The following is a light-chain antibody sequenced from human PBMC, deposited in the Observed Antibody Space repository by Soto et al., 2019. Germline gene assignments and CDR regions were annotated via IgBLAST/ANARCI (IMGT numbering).Light chain of an antibody. CDR3: QQYYSTPLT. Sequence: DIVMTQSPDSLAVSLGERATINCKSSQTVLYSSNNKNYLAWYQQKPGQPPKLLIYWASIRQSGVPDRFRGSGSGTDFTLTISSLQAEDVAVYYCQQYYSTPLTFGGGTKVELK. CDR2: WAS. CDR1: QTVLYSSNNKNY. V-gene: IGKV4-1*01. J-gene: IGKJ4*01.